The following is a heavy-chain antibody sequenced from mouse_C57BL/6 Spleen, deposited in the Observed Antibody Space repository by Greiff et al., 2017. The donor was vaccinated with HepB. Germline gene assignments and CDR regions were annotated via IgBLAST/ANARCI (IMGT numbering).Heavy chain of an antibody. D-gene: IGHD6-5*01. J-gene: IGHJ1*03. CDR2: INPNNGGT. V-gene: IGHV1-26*01. Sequence: VQLQQSGPELVKPGASVKISCKASGYTFTDYYMNWVKQSHGKSLEWIGDINPNNGGTSYNQKFKGKATLTVDKSSSTAYMELRSLTSEDSAVYYCARDPIGYWYFDVWGTGTTVTVSS. CDR3: ARDPIGYWYFDV. CDR1: GYTFTDYY.